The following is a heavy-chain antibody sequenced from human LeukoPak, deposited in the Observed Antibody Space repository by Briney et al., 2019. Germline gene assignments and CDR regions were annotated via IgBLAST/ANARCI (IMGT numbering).Heavy chain of an antibody. J-gene: IGHJ4*02. CDR2: IYSGGST. CDR3: ARDGNCGGDCYSQY. CDR1: GFTVSSNY. Sequence: GGSLRLSCAASGFTVSSNYMSWVRQAPGKGLEWVSVIYSGGSTYYADSVKGRFTISRDNYKNTLYLQMNSLRAEDTAVYYCARDGNCGGDCYSQYWGQGTLVTGSS. V-gene: IGHV3-53*01. D-gene: IGHD2-21*02.